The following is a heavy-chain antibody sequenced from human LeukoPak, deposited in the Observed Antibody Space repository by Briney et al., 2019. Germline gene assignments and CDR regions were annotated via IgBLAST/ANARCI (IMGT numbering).Heavy chain of an antibody. V-gene: IGHV2-5*01. Sequence: ESGPTLVNPTQTLTLTCTFSGFSLSTGGVGVGWSRQPPGKALEWLALIYWNDDKRYSPSLKSRLTITKDTSKNQVVLTMTNMDPVDTATYYCAHRPEDYCTNGVCYYNWFDPWGQGTLVTVSS. D-gene: IGHD2-8*01. CDR1: GFSLSTGGVG. CDR2: IYWNDDK. CDR3: AHRPEDYCTNGVCYYNWFDP. J-gene: IGHJ5*02.